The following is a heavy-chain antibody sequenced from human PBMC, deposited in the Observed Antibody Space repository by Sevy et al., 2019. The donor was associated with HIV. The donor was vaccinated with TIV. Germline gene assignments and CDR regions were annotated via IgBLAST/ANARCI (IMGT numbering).Heavy chain of an antibody. D-gene: IGHD2-8*01. J-gene: IGHJ4*02. CDR2: LSFGCGKI. CDR3: AREGCTRPHDY. CDR1: GLTFNKYS. V-gene: IGHV3-23*01. Sequence: GGSLRLSCVASGLTFNKYSMSWVRQAPGKGLEWVATLSFGCGKINYADSVKGRFTISRDNSKNSFYLQMDNLRVEDTALYYCAREGCTRPHDYWGQGTRVTVSS.